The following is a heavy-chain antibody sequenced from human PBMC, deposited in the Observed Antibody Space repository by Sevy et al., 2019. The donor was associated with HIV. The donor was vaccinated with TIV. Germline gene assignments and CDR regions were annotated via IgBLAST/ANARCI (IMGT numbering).Heavy chain of an antibody. CDR2: LSFGCGKI. V-gene: IGHV3-23*01. CDR1: GFAFYDYS. J-gene: IGHJ4*02. D-gene: IGHD2-8*01. Sequence: GGSLRLSCAASGFAFYDYSMSWIRQAPGKGLEGVATLSFGCGKINYADSVKGRFTISRVNSKNSFYLQMDNLRVEDTALYYCAREGCTRPHDYWGQGTRVTVSS. CDR3: AREGCTRPHDY.